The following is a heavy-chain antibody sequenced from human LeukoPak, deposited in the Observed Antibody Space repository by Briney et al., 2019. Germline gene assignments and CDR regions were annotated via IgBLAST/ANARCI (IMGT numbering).Heavy chain of an antibody. CDR2: ISWNSGSI. D-gene: IGHD3-10*01. CDR3: ATSSRYGSLDY. J-gene: IGHJ4*02. CDR1: GFTFDDYA. V-gene: IGHV3-9*01. Sequence: QPGGSLRLSCAASGFTFDDYAMHWVRQAPGKGLEWVSGISWNSGSIGYADSVKGRFTISRDNAKNSLYLQMNSLRAEDTAVYYCATSSRYGSLDYWGQGTLVTVSS.